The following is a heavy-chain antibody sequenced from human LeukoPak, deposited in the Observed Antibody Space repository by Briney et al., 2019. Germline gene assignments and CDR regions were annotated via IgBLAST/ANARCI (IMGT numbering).Heavy chain of an antibody. CDR3: ARDQLSRGVWFDP. Sequence: ASVKVSCKASGYTFTSYYMHWVRQAPGQGLEWMGWISAYNSNTNYAQKLQGRVTMTTDTSTSTAYMELRSLRSDDTAVYYCARDQLSRGVWFDPWGQGTLVTVSS. CDR2: ISAYNSNT. CDR1: GYTFTSYY. J-gene: IGHJ5*02. V-gene: IGHV1-18*04. D-gene: IGHD1-1*01.